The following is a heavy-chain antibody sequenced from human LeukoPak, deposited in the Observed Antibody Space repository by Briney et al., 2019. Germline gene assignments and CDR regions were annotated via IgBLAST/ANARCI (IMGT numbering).Heavy chain of an antibody. D-gene: IGHD1-1*01. Sequence: SETLSLTCAVYGGSFSGYYWSWIRQPPGKGLEWIGEINHSGSTNYNPSLKSRVTISVDTSKNQFSLKLSSVTAADTAVYYCARNEGHATTFDYWGQGTLVTVSS. CDR3: ARNEGHATTFDY. V-gene: IGHV4-34*01. CDR1: GGSFSGYY. CDR2: INHSGST. J-gene: IGHJ4*02.